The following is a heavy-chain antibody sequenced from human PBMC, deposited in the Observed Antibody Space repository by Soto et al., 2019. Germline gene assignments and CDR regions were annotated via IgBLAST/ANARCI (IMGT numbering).Heavy chain of an antibody. Sequence: QVQLVESGGGVVQPGRCLRLSCAASGFTFRSYAMHWVRQAPGKGLECVAVIAYDGSNKFYRDYVKGRFTISRDNSKNTLYLQINSLRYEDTAVYYCARGDREDIAVVVGARPGEYGVDVWGQGTTVTVSS. V-gene: IGHV3-30-3*01. CDR1: GFTFRSYA. J-gene: IGHJ6*02. CDR3: ARGDREDIAVVVGARPGEYGVDV. CDR2: IAYDGSNK. D-gene: IGHD2-15*01.